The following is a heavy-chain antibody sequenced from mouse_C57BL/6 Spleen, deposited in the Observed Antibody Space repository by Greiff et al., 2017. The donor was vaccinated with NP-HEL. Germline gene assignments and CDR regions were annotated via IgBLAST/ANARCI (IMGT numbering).Heavy chain of an antibody. Sequence: EVKLMESGAELVRPGASVKLSCTASGFNIKDDYMHWVKQRPEQGLEWIGWIDPENGDTEYASKFQGKATITADTSSNTAYLQLSSLTSEDTAVYYCTIHSNPFAYWGQGTLVTVSA. D-gene: IGHD2-5*01. CDR3: TIHSNPFAY. CDR2: IDPENGDT. J-gene: IGHJ3*01. V-gene: IGHV14-4*01. CDR1: GFNIKDDY.